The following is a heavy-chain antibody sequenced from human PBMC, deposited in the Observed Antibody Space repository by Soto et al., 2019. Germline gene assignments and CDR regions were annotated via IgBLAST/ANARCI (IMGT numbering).Heavy chain of an antibody. J-gene: IGHJ4*02. CDR3: ARDEVTTWKYYFDY. D-gene: IGHD4-4*01. V-gene: IGHV3-30-3*01. CDR1: GFTFSSYA. Sequence: QVQLVESGGGVVQPGRSLRLSCAASGFTFSSYAMHWVRQAPGKGLEWVAVISYDGSNKYYAGSVKGRFTISRDNSKNTLYLQMNSLRAEDTAVYYCARDEVTTWKYYFDYWGQGTLVTVAS. CDR2: ISYDGSNK.